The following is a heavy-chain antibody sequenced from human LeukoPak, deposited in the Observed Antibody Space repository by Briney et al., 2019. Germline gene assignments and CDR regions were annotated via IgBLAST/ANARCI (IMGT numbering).Heavy chain of an antibody. Sequence: GGSLRLSCAASGFIFSSYWMHWVRQAPGKGPVWFSHINTDGSITDYADSVKGRFTISRDNAKNSLYLQMNSLRAEDTAVYYCAKDLHYGSADYWGQGTLVTVSS. CDR1: GFIFSSYW. CDR3: AKDLHYGSADY. J-gene: IGHJ4*02. CDR2: INTDGSIT. V-gene: IGHV3-74*01. D-gene: IGHD3-10*01.